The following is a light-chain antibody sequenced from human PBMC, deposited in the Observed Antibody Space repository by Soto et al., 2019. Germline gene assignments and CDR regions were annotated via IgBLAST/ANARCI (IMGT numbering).Light chain of an antibody. Sequence: QSALTQPASVPGSLGQSITISCTGTSSDVGSYNLVSWYQQYPGKAPKLMIYEGSKRPSGVSNRFSGSKSGNTASLTISGRQAEDEADYYCCSYAGSTRVLFGGGTKLTVL. CDR2: EGS. J-gene: IGLJ2*01. CDR3: CSYAGSTRVL. CDR1: SSDVGSYNL. V-gene: IGLV2-23*01.